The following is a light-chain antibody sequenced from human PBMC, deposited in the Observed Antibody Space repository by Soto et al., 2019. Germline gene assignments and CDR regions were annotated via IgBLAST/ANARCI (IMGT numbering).Light chain of an antibody. Sequence: QSALTQPASVSGSPGQSITISCTGTSSDVGSYNLVSWYQQHPGKAPKFMIYEGSKRPSGVSNRFSGFKSGNTASLTISGLQAEDEADYYCCSYAGSSTFYVFGTGTKLTVL. CDR2: EGS. CDR3: CSYAGSSTFYV. V-gene: IGLV2-23*03. CDR1: SSDVGSYNL. J-gene: IGLJ1*01.